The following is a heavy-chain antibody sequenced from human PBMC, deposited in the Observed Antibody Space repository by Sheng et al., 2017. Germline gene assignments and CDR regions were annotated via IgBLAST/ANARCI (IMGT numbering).Heavy chain of an antibody. J-gene: IGHJ6*03. V-gene: IGHV3-72*01. D-gene: IGHD3-10*01. CDR1: GFTFSDHY. CDR2: SRNRGNSYTT. Sequence: EVQLVESGGGLVQPGGSLRLSCAASGFTFSDHYMDWVRQAPGKGLEWVGRSRNRGNSYTTDYAASVKGRFSISRDESKNSLNLQMNSLKTEDTAVYYCTRERRDSGSYWGYGSYYYMDVWGKGTTVTVSS. CDR3: TRERRDSGSYWGYGSYYYMDV.